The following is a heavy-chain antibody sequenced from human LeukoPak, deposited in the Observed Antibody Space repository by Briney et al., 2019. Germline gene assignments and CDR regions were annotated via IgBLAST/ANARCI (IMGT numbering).Heavy chain of an antibody. Sequence: GASVKVSCKASGGTFSSYAISWVRQAPGQGLEWMGGIIPIFGTANYAQKFQGRVTITADKSTSTAYMELSSLRSEDTAVYYCARYDFWSGYYDNWFDPWGQGTLVTVSS. CDR3: ARYDFWSGYYDNWFDP. J-gene: IGHJ5*02. V-gene: IGHV1-69*06. CDR1: GGTFSSYA. CDR2: IIPIFGTA. D-gene: IGHD3-3*01.